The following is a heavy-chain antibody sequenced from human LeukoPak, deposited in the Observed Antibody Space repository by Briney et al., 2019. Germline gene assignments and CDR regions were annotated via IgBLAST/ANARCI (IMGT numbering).Heavy chain of an antibody. D-gene: IGHD1-26*01. V-gene: IGHV4-4*07. CDR2: IYTSGST. Sequence: SETLSLTCTVSGGSISSYYWSWIPQPTGKGLEWIGRIYTSGSTNYNPSLKSRVTISVDKSKNQFSLKLSSVTAADTAVYYCARESGSSFFDYWGQGTLVTVSS. CDR3: ARESGSSFFDY. CDR1: GGSISSYY. J-gene: IGHJ4*02.